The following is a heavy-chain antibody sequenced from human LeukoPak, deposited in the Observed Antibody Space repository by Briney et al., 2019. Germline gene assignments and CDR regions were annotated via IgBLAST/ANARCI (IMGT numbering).Heavy chain of an antibody. V-gene: IGHV3-7*03. J-gene: IGHJ4*02. Sequence: GGSLRLSCAASGFTFSSYWMSWVRQAPGKGLEWVANIKQDGSEKYYVDSVRGRFTISRDNSKNTLYLQMNSLRAEDAAVYFCAKAPVTSCRGAYCYPFDSWGQGTLVTVSS. D-gene: IGHD2-21*01. CDR2: IKQDGSEK. CDR1: GFTFSSYW. CDR3: AKAPVTSCRGAYCYPFDS.